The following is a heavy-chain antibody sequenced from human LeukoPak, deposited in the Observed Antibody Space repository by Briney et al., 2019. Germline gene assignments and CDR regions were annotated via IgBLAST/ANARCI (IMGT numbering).Heavy chain of an antibody. J-gene: IGHJ4*02. CDR3: AKDPYSGSYPEDAFDY. D-gene: IGHD1-26*01. V-gene: IGHV3-48*03. Sequence: HPGGSLRLSCAASGFTFSSYEMNWVRQAPGKGLEWVSYISSSGSTIYYADSVKGRFTISRDNAKNTLYLQMNSLRAEDTAVYYCAKDPYSGSYPEDAFDYWGQGTLVTVSS. CDR1: GFTFSSYE. CDR2: ISSSGSTI.